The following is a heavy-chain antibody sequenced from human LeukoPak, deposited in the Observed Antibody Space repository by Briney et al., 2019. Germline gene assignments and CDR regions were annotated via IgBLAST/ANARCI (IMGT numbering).Heavy chain of an antibody. CDR3: ARVATGYLPFDS. J-gene: IGHJ4*02. Sequence: GRSLRLSCAASGFTFSSYSMNWVRQAPGKGLEWVSVIYSGGGTFYADSVKGRFTISRDNSKNTLHFQMNSLRAEDTAVYYCARVATGYLPFDSWGQGTLVTVSS. D-gene: IGHD3-9*01. CDR1: GFTFSSYS. V-gene: IGHV3-66*01. CDR2: IYSGGGT.